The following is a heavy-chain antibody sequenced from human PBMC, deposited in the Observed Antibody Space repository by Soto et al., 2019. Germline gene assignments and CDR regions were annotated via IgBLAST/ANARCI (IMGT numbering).Heavy chain of an antibody. D-gene: IGHD3-3*01. CDR3: ASAGTADFWSRYFYYFES. CDR1: GLTFSRYW. Sequence: GGELRVWWGGSGLTFSRYWMSGGRQAPGKGLEWVANIKQDGSEKYYVDSVKGRFTISRDNAKKSLYLQMNSLRAEDTAVYYWASAGTADFWSRYFYYFESWGEGT. CDR2: IKQDGSEK. V-gene: IGHV3-7*01. J-gene: IGHJ4*02.